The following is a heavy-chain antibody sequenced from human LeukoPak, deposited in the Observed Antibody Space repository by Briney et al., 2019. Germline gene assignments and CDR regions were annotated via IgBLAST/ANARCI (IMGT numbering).Heavy chain of an antibody. CDR2: INHSGST. J-gene: IGHJ5*02. CDR3: ARGPGDWFDP. CDR1: GGSFSGYY. V-gene: IGHV4-34*01. Sequence: SETLSLTCAVYGGSFSGYYWSWIRQPPGKGLERIGEINHSGSTNYNPSLKSRVTISVDTSRNQFSLKLSSVTAADTAVYYCARGPGDWFDPWGQGTLVTVPS. D-gene: IGHD1-14*01.